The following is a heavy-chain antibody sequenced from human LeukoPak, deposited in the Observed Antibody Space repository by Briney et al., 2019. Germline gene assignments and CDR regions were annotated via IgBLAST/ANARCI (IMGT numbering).Heavy chain of an antibody. CDR1: GFTFSTYS. Sequence: PGGSLRLSCTSSGFTFSTYSLNWVRQAPGKGLEWVSFISSTSSHIYYADSVKGRLTISRDNAKNSPYLQMSSLRAEDTAVYYCARGERGSSYGALDHWGQGALVTVSS. V-gene: IGHV3-21*01. CDR3: ARGERGSSYGALDH. D-gene: IGHD5-18*01. J-gene: IGHJ4*02. CDR2: ISSTSSHI.